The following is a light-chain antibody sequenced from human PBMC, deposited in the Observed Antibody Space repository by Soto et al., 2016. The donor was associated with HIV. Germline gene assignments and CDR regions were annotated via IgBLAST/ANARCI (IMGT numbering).Light chain of an antibody. Sequence: SYELTQPPSVSVSPGQTASITCSGDKLGDKYACWYRQRPGQSPVLVIYQDTKRPSGIPERFSGSNSGNTATLTISGTQAMDEADYYCRAWDSSTASYVFGTGTKVTVL. CDR1: KLGDKY. CDR3: RAWDSSTASYV. J-gene: IGLJ1*01. CDR2: QDT. V-gene: IGLV3-1*01.